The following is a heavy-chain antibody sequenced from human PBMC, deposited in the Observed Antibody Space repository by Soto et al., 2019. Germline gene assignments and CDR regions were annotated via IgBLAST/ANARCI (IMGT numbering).Heavy chain of an antibody. V-gene: IGHV3-48*02. J-gene: IGHJ4*02. CDR3: ARRLDPLQYSDY. Sequence: GGSLRLSCAASGFTFDDYGMNGVRQAPGKRLEWVSFISFSGNTIYYADSVRGRFTISRDNAKSTLFLQMNSLRDDDTATYYCARRLDPLQYSDYWGRGTLVTVSS. CDR1: GFTFDDYG. CDR2: ISFSGNTI. D-gene: IGHD5-18*01.